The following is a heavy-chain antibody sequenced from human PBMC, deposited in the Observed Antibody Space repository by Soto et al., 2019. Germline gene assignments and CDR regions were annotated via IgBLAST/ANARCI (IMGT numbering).Heavy chain of an antibody. Sequence: QVQLVESGGGVVQPGRSLRLSCGASGFTFSTYGMHWVRQAPGKGLEWVAVIWHDGSNKYYADSVKGRLTISRDNSKKTLYMEMNSLRAEDTAGYYCVKDGPNWGRDFDKWGQGTLVIVSS. CDR1: GFTFSTYG. CDR2: IWHDGSNK. CDR3: VKDGPNWGRDFDK. V-gene: IGHV3-33*06. J-gene: IGHJ4*02. D-gene: IGHD7-27*01.